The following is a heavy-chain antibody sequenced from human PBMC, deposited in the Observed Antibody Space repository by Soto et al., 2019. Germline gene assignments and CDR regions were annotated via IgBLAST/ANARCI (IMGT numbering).Heavy chain of an antibody. D-gene: IGHD5-12*01. CDR3: AREQPGYSGYDLNAFDI. V-gene: IGHV3-11*01. CDR2: ISSSGSTI. Sequence: GGSLRLSCAASGFTFSDYYMSWIRQAPGKGLEWVSYISSSGSTIYYADSVKGRFIISRDNAKNSLYLQMNSLRAEDTAVYYCAREQPGYSGYDLNAFDIWGQGTMVTVSS. J-gene: IGHJ3*02. CDR1: GFTFSDYY.